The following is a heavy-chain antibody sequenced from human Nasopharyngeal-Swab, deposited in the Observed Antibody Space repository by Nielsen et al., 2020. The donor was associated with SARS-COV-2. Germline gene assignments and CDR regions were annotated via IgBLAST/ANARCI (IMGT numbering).Heavy chain of an antibody. CDR1: GFSFNDYD. CDR3: VRNSIVVA. D-gene: IGHD2-2*01. CDR2: ISDGGTNK. Sequence: GESLKISCAASGFSFNDYDMYWVRQAPDKGLEWVAVISDGGTNKGYADPVKGRFTISRDNSKNTLYLQMNSLRPDDTSVYYCVRNSIVVAWGQGTMVTVSS. J-gene: IGHJ3*01. V-gene: IGHV3-30-3*01.